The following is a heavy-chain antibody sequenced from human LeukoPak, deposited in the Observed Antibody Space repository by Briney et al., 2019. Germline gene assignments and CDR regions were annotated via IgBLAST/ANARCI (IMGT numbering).Heavy chain of an antibody. CDR1: GFTFSSYE. CDR2: ISGGGGTM. CDR3: ATGTSSSWGLDI. V-gene: IGHV3-48*03. J-gene: IGHJ3*02. Sequence: GGSLRLSCAASGFTFSSYEMNWVRQAPGKGLEWVSYISGGGGTMYYADSVNGRFTVSRNNAKNSLYLQMSSLRAEDTAVYYCATGTSSSWGLDIWGQGTMVTVSS. D-gene: IGHD6-6*01.